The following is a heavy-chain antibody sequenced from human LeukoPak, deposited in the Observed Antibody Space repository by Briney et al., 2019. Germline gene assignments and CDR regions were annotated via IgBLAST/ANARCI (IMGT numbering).Heavy chain of an antibody. V-gene: IGHV4-39*07. D-gene: IGHD3-22*01. CDR1: GGSISSTGYY. Sequence: SETLSLTCTVSGGSISSTGYYWGWIRQPPGKGLEWIGSIYYSGTTYYNPSPKSRVTISVDTSKYQFSLKLSSVTAADTAVYYCARALHYYYDSSGYSYYFDYWGQGTLVAVSS. CDR3: ARALHYYYDSSGYSYYFDY. J-gene: IGHJ4*02. CDR2: IYYSGTT.